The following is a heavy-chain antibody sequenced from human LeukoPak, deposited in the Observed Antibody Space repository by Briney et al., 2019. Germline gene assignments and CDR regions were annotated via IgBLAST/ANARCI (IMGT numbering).Heavy chain of an antibody. D-gene: IGHD6-13*01. CDR2: ISWNSGSI. CDR1: GFTFDDYA. Sequence: PGRSLRLSCAASGFTFDDYAMHWVRQAPGKGLEWVSGISWNSGSIGYADSVKGRFTISRDNAKNSLYLQMNSLRAEDTAVYYCARVDSSSWYVSYFDYWGQGTLVTVSS. CDR3: ARVDSSSWYVSYFDY. J-gene: IGHJ4*02. V-gene: IGHV3-9*01.